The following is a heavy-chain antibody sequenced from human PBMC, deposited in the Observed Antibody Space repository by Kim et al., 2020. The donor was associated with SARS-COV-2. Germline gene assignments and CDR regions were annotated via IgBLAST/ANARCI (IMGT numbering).Heavy chain of an antibody. J-gene: IGHJ4*03. V-gene: IGHV4-4*02. CDR2: MAYGGHV. D-gene: IGHD3-16*01. CDR1: GDSISSGNW. CDR3: ANILGGCSATSCY. Sequence: SETLSLTCTVSGDSISSGNWWTWVRQSPGKGLEWIGEMAYGGHVNYNPSLRSRVTISMDSSNNQFSLWLDSVTAADTAVYFCANILGGCSATSCY.